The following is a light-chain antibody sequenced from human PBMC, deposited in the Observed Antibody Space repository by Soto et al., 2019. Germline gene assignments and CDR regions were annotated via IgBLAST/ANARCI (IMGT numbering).Light chain of an antibody. Sequence: EIVLTQSPATLSLSPGERATLSCRAGQGVSSYLAWYQQNPGQAPRLLIYDASNRATGIPARFSGSGSGTDFTLTISSLEPEDFAVYYCQQRSNWPPYTFGQGTKLEIK. J-gene: IGKJ2*01. V-gene: IGKV3-11*01. CDR2: DAS. CDR1: QGVSSY. CDR3: QQRSNWPPYT.